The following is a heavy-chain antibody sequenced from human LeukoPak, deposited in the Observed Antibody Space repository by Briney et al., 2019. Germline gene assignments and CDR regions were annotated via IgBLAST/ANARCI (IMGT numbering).Heavy chain of an antibody. V-gene: IGHV4-34*01. CDR1: GGSFSGYY. Sequence: SETLSLTCAVYGGSFSGYYWSWIRQPPGKGLEWIGEINHSGSTNYNPSLKSRVTISVDQSKNQFSLKLSSVTAADTAVYYCARGYFSGGSCYSFDYWGQGTLVTVSS. J-gene: IGHJ4*02. D-gene: IGHD2-15*01. CDR3: ARGYFSGGSCYSFDY. CDR2: INHSGST.